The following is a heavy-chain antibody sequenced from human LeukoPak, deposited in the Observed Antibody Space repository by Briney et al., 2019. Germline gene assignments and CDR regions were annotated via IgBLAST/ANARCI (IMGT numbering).Heavy chain of an antibody. Sequence: GGSLRLSCAASGFTFSSYAMSWVRQAPGEGLEWVSRISDSGTDTYYADSVKGRFTISRDTSKNTLFLLMNSLRAEDTAVYYCATQNFDYWGQGTLVTVSS. J-gene: IGHJ4*02. CDR3: ATQNFDY. CDR2: ISDSGTDT. CDR1: GFTFSSYA. V-gene: IGHV3-23*01.